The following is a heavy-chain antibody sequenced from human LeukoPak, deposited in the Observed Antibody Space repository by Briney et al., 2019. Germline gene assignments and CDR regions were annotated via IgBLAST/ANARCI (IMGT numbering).Heavy chain of an antibody. Sequence: GGSLRLSCAPSGLIFSTYGMHWVRQTPGKGLEWVAFIRYDGSNKYYADSVKGRFTISRDNSKNTLYLQMNSLRAEDRAVYYCAKDRADSHWGQGTLVTVPS. CDR1: GLIFSTYG. V-gene: IGHV3-30*02. CDR3: AKDRADSH. D-gene: IGHD2-15*01. J-gene: IGHJ4*02. CDR2: IRYDGSNK.